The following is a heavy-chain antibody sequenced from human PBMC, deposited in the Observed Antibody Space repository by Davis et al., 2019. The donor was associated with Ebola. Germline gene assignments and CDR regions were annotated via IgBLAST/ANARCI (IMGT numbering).Heavy chain of an antibody. D-gene: IGHD5-18*01. Sequence: GGSLRLSCAASGFTFSSYAMHWVRQAPGKGLEWVAVISYDGSNKYYADSVKGRFTISRDNSKNTLYRQMNSLRAEDTAVYYCARINSYGDFDYWGQGTLVTVSS. CDR2: ISYDGSNK. V-gene: IGHV3-30*04. CDR3: ARINSYGDFDY. CDR1: GFTFSSYA. J-gene: IGHJ4*02.